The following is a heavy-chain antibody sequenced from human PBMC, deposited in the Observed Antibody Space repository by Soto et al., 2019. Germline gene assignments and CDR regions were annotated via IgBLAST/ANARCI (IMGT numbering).Heavy chain of an antibody. CDR3: ARDRTDYYGSGSYLFRPQGTQYYYYYGMDV. V-gene: IGHV3-30-3*01. CDR1: GFTFSSYA. Sequence: QVQLVESGGGVVQPGRSLRLSCAASGFTFSSYAMHWVRQAPGKGLEWVAVISYDGSNKYYADSVKGRFTISRDNSKNTLYLQMNSLRAEDTAVYYCARDRTDYYGSGSYLFRPQGTQYYYYYGMDVWGQGTTVTVSS. J-gene: IGHJ6*02. D-gene: IGHD3-10*01. CDR2: ISYDGSNK.